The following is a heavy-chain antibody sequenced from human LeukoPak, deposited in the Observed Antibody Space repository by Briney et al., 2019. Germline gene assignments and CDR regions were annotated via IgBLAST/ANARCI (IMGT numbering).Heavy chain of an antibody. J-gene: IGHJ4*02. Sequence: ASVKVSCKASGYSFRPYDINWVRQAPGQGLEWMGWMNPNSGNTGYAQKFQGRVTMTRNTSISTAYLELSSLRSEDTAVYYCARGARINSGYDLDYWGQGTLVTVSS. CDR3: ARGARINSGYDLDY. CDR1: GYSFRPYD. V-gene: IGHV1-8*02. D-gene: IGHD5-12*01. CDR2: MNPNSGNT.